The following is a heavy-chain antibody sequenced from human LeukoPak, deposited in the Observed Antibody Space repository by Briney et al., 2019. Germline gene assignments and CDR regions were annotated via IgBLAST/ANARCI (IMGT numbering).Heavy chain of an antibody. CDR2: IWYDGSNK. Sequence: GGSLRLSCAASGFTFSSYGMHWVRQAPGKGLEWVAVIWYDGSNKYYADSVKGRFTISRDNSKNTLYLQMNSLRAEDTAVYYCARGLLYGNYYYYYGMDVWGQGTTVTVSS. D-gene: IGHD2-2*02. V-gene: IGHV3-33*01. CDR1: GFTFSSYG. CDR3: ARGLLYGNYYYYYGMDV. J-gene: IGHJ6*02.